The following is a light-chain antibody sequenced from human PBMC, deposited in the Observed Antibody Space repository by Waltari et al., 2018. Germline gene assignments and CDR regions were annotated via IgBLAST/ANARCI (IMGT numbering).Light chain of an antibody. Sequence: QSALTQPRSVSGSPGQSVTISCTGTSSDVGGYNYVSWYQQHPGKAPKLVIYEVRKRPSGVPRRFAGSKSANTASLTSSGLQAEDEADYYCCSYAGSYPLGVFGGGTKLTVL. CDR3: CSYAGSYPLGV. V-gene: IGLV2-11*01. J-gene: IGLJ3*02. CDR2: EVR. CDR1: SSDVGGYNY.